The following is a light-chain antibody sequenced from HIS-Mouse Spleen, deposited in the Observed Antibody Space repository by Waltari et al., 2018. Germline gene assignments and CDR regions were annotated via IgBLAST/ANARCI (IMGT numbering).Light chain of an antibody. Sequence: QSVLTQPPSASGTPGQRVTISCSGSSSNIGSNTVNWYQQLPGTAPKLLIHSNNPPPSGVPGRFAGSKSGTSASLAISGLQSEDEADYYCAAWDDSLNGVVFGGGTKLTVL. J-gene: IGLJ2*01. V-gene: IGLV1-44*01. CDR2: SNN. CDR1: SSNIGSNT. CDR3: AAWDDSLNGVV.